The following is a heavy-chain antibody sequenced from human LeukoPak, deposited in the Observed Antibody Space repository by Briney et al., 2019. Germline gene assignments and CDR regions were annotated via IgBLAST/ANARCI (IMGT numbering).Heavy chain of an antibody. CDR3: AKSDTAMVRRIYYFDY. CDR2: ISYDGSNK. J-gene: IGHJ4*02. V-gene: IGHV3-30*18. D-gene: IGHD5-18*01. Sequence: GGSLRLSCAASGFTFSSYGMHWVRQAPGKGLEWVAVISYDGSNKYYADSVKGRFTISRDNSKNTLYLQMNSLRAEGTAVYYCAKSDTAMVRRIYYFDYWGQGTLVTVSS. CDR1: GFTFSSYG.